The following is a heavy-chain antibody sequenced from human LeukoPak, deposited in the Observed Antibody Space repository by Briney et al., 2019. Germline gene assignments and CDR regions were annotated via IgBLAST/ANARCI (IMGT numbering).Heavy chain of an antibody. D-gene: IGHD2-15*01. CDR2: INHSGST. Sequence: SETLSLTCAVYGGSFSGYYWSWIRQPPGKGLEWIGEINHSGSTNYNPSLKSRVTISVDTSKNQFSLKLSSVTAADTAVYYCARRRLFCSGGSCYRAFDYWGQGTLATVSS. J-gene: IGHJ4*02. CDR3: ARRRLFCSGGSCYRAFDY. CDR1: GGSFSGYY. V-gene: IGHV4-34*01.